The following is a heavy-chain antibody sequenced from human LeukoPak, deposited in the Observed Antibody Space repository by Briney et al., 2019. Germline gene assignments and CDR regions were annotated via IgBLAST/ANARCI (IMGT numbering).Heavy chain of an antibody. CDR2: INHSGST. J-gene: IGHJ5*02. CDR1: GGSFSGYF. Sequence: SETLSLTCAVYGGSFSGYFWSWIRQPPGKGLEWIGEINHSGSTNYNPSLKSRVTISVDTSKNQFSLKLSSVTAADTAVYYCARAGGEQQLVRWFDLWGQGTLVTVSS. D-gene: IGHD1-1*01. CDR3: ARAGGEQQLVRWFDL. V-gene: IGHV4-34*01.